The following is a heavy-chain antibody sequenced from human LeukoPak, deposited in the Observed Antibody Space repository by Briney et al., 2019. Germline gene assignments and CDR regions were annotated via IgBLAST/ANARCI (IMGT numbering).Heavy chain of an antibody. Sequence: GGSLRLSCAASGFTFSSYGMHWVRQAPGKGLEWVAVISYDGSNKYYADSVKGRFTISRDNSKNTLYLQMNSLRAEDTAVYYCAKEGTLRSHFDYWGQGTLVTASS. CDR3: AKEGTLRSHFDY. CDR2: ISYDGSNK. D-gene: IGHD4-17*01. V-gene: IGHV3-30*18. CDR1: GFTFSSYG. J-gene: IGHJ4*02.